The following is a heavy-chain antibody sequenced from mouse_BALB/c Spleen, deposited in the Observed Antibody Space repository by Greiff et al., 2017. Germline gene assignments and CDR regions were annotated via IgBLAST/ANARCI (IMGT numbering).Heavy chain of an antibody. CDR1: GYTFTDYN. Sequence: EVQLQQSGPELVKPGASVKISCKASGYTFTDYNMHWVKQSHGKSLEWIGYIYPYNGGTGYNQKFKSKATLTVDNSSSTAYMELRSLTSADSAVYYWASYSGSYAMDYWGQGTSVTVSS. J-gene: IGHJ4*01. V-gene: IGHV1S29*02. CDR2: IYPYNGGT. CDR3: ASYSGSYAMDY. D-gene: IGHD2-12*01.